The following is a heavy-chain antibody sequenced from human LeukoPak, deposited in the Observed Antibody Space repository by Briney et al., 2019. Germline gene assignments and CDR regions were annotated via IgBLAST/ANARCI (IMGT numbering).Heavy chain of an antibody. J-gene: IGHJ4*02. CDR1: GGSISSYY. V-gene: IGHV4-59*01. D-gene: IGHD5-18*01. CDR3: AREVWETASRYFDY. Sequence: SETLSLTCTVSGGSISSYYWSWIRQPPGKGLEWIGYIYYSGSTNYNPSLKSRVTISVDTSKNQFSLKLSSVTAADTAVYYCAREVWETASRYFDYWGQGILVTVSS. CDR2: IYYSGST.